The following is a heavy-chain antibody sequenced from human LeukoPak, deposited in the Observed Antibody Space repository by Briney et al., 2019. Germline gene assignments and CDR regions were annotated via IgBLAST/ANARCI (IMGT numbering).Heavy chain of an antibody. V-gene: IGHV3-30-3*01. D-gene: IGHD6-13*01. CDR1: GFTFSSYA. CDR3: AKDEVLEQQLAPTHHWFDP. J-gene: IGHJ5*02. CDR2: ISYDGSNK. Sequence: PGGSLRLSCAASGFTFSSYAMHWVRQAPGKGLEWVAVISYDGSNKYYADSVKGRFTISRDNSKNTLYLQMNSLRAEDTAVYYCAKDEVLEQQLAPTHHWFDPWGQGTLVTVSS.